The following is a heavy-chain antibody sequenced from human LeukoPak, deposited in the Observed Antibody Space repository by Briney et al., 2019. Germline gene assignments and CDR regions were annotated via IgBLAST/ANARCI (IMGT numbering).Heavy chain of an antibody. Sequence: SETLSLTCAVYGGSFSGYYWSWIRQPPGKGLEWIGEINHSGSTNYNPSLKSRVTISVDTSKNQFSLKLSSVTAADTAVYYCARAPIAVAGRSASRIYYYYGMDVWGQGTTVTVSS. J-gene: IGHJ6*02. D-gene: IGHD6-19*01. CDR3: ARAPIAVAGRSASRIYYYYGMDV. V-gene: IGHV4-34*01. CDR2: INHSGST. CDR1: GGSFSGYY.